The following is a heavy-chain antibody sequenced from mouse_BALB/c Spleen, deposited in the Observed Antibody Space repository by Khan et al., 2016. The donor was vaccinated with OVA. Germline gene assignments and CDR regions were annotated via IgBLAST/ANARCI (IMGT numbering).Heavy chain of an antibody. CDR2: IWGDGST. CDR1: EFSLTSYG. V-gene: IGHV2-3*01. Sequence: QVQLKESGPGLVAPSQSLSMTCSISEFSLTSYGVNWVRQPPGKGLEWLGEIWGDGSTNYHSTLKSRLIITKDNSKRQVFLTLNSLQTDDTATYYCAKFTPDYYSMDYWGQGTSVTVSA. D-gene: IGHD1-1*01. J-gene: IGHJ4*01. CDR3: AKFTPDYYSMDY.